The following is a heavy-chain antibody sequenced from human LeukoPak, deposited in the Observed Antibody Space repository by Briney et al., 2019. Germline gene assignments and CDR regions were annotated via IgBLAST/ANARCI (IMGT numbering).Heavy chain of an antibody. Sequence: SETLSLTCAVSGGSISSGGYPWSWIRQPPGKGLEWIGYIYHSGSTYYNPSLKSRVTISVDRSKNQFSLKLSSVTAADTAVYYCAREGYCSGGSCYAGQNWFDPWGQGTLVTVSS. D-gene: IGHD2-15*01. J-gene: IGHJ5*02. CDR2: IYHSGST. V-gene: IGHV4-30-2*01. CDR3: AREGYCSGGSCYAGQNWFDP. CDR1: GGSISSGGYP.